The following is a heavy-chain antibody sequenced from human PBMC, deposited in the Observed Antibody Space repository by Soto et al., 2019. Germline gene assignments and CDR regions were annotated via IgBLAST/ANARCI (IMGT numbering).Heavy chain of an antibody. CDR1: GFSLSTNGVG. CDR2: IYWDDDK. J-gene: IGHJ4*02. D-gene: IGHD5-18*01. Sequence: QITLKESGPTLVKPTQTLTLTCSFSGFSLSTNGVGVGWIRQPPGKALEWLALIYWDDDKRYSPSLKTRLTITKATSKSQVVLTMTNMDPVDTATYYGAHKPYSFRGAVDYWGQGALVSVSS. CDR3: AHKPYSFRGAVDY. V-gene: IGHV2-5*02.